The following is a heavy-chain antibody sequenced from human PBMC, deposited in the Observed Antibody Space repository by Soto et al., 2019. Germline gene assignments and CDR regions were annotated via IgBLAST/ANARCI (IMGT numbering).Heavy chain of an antibody. J-gene: IGHJ4*02. D-gene: IGHD6-19*01. CDR1: GFTFGSYT. CDR2: TSARGVAT. CDR3: AKTGPVAARIRFAY. Sequence: WGCLRLCCACSGFTFGSYTMAWVRQAPGKGLEWVSGTSARGVATYYADSVKGRFSIFRDDSRDTLYLQMNSLRAEDTAVYYCAKTGPVAARIRFAYWGQGALVTVSS. V-gene: IGHV3-23*01.